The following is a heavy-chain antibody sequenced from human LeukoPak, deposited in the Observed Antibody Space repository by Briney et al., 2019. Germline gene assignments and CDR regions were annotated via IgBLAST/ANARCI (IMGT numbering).Heavy chain of an antibody. CDR3: GRYGRDPEF. J-gene: IGHJ4*02. V-gene: IGHV3-23*01. D-gene: IGHD2-21*01. CDR2: ISDSGGAT. CDR1: GFAFNNHD. Sequence: GGSLRLSCAASGFAFNNHDMTWVRQGPGKGLEWVSRISDSGGATGYGDSVKGRFTTSRDNSKNTVYLQMNSLRAEDTAVYYCGRYGRDPEFWGQGTLVTVSS.